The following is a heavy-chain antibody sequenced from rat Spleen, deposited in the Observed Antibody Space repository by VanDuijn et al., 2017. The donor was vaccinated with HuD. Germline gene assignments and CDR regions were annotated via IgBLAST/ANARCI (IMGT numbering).Heavy chain of an antibody. CDR3: ATDWGYYSSYIINWFAY. CDR2: ISSDGGRN. Sequence: EVQLVESDGGLVQPGRSLKLSCAASGFTFSDYYMAWVRQAPTKGLEWVATISSDGGRNFYRDSVKGRFTISRDNAKSTLYLQMDSLRSEDTATYYCATDWGYYSSYIINWFAYWGQGTLVTVSS. D-gene: IGHD1-2*01. V-gene: IGHV5-20*01. J-gene: IGHJ3*01. CDR1: GFTFSDYY.